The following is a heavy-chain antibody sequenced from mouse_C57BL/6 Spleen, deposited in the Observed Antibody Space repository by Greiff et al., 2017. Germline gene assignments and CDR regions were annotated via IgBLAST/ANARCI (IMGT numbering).Heavy chain of an antibody. CDR1: GYTFTNYW. V-gene: IGHV1-63*01. CDR2: IYPGGGYT. CDR3: ARSRQLRPYYFDY. J-gene: IGHJ2*01. D-gene: IGHD3-2*02. Sequence: QVQLQQSGAELVRPGTSVKMSCKASGYTFTNYWIGWAKQRPGHGLEWIGDIYPGGGYTNYNEKFKGKATLTADKSSSTAYMQFSSLTSEDSAIYYCARSRQLRPYYFDYWGQGTTLTVSS.